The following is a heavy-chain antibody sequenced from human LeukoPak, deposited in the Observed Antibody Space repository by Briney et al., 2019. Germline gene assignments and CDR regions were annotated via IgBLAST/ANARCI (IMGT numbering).Heavy chain of an antibody. Sequence: ASVKVSCKASGYTFTAQYIHWVRQAPGQGLEWMGWINPNNGDTKYAQSFPGRVTMTRDMSTTTADMELSSLRSDDTAVYFCASYPRNIPTPPFDYWGQGTLVTVSS. D-gene: IGHD2-21*01. CDR1: GYTFTAQY. J-gene: IGHJ4*02. CDR3: ASYPRNIPTPPFDY. V-gene: IGHV1-2*02. CDR2: INPNNGDT.